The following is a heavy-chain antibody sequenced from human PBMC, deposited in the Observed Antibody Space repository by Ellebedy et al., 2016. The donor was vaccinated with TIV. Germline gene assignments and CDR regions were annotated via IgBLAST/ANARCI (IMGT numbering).Heavy chain of an antibody. CDR3: AKYGWGSGTAFDI. Sequence: GESLKISCAVSDLIFSNYYMIHWVRQAPGKGLVWVSRINRDGSRATYADSVKGRFTFSRDDARKTLYLQMNNLRVEDTAVYYCAKYGWGSGTAFDIWGQGTMVTASS. CDR2: INRDGSRA. J-gene: IGHJ3*02. V-gene: IGHV3-74*01. CDR1: DLIFSNYY. D-gene: IGHD3-10*01.